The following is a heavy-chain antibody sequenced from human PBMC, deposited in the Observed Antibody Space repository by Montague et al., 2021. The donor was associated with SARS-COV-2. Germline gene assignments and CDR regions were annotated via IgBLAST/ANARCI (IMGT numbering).Heavy chain of an antibody. Sequence: TLSLTCAVSGDSITSGFYYWSWLRQPAGRGLEWIGRIHTSGSTNYNPSLKTRVTISLDRSKNQFSLILSSVTAADTAVYFCARDFDWQQDPSTDYFRYGMDVWGQGTTVIVSS. CDR3: ARDFDWQQDPSTDYFRYGMDV. J-gene: IGHJ6*02. D-gene: IGHD3-9*01. CDR1: GDSITSGFYY. CDR2: IHTSGST. V-gene: IGHV4-61*02.